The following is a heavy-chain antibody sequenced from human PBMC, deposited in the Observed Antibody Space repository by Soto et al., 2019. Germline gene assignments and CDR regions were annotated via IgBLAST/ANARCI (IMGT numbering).Heavy chain of an antibody. CDR1: SDSVSSSSYT. CDR3: ARDRGGVASNWFDP. D-gene: IGHD3-10*01. J-gene: IGHJ5*02. CDR2: IYSSGST. V-gene: IGHV4-39*02. Sequence: SETLSLTCTVSSDSVSSSSYTWGWIRQPPGKGPEWIGSIYSSGSTYYNPSLNSRVTVSVDTSKNQFSLKVTSVTAADTAVYYCARDRGGVASNWFDPWGQGTLVTVSS.